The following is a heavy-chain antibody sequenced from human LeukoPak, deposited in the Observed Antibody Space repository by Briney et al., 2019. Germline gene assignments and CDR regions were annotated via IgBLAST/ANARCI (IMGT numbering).Heavy chain of an antibody. D-gene: IGHD3-3*01. CDR2: IYSGGST. CDR3: ARDRAWNYFDS. Sequence: GGSLRLSCAASGFTVSSNYMSWVRQAPGKGLEWVSVIYSGGSTYYADSVEGRFTISRDNSKNTLYLQMDSLRVDDTAVYYCARDRAWNYFDSWGQGTLVTVSS. CDR1: GFTVSSNY. V-gene: IGHV3-53*05. J-gene: IGHJ4*02.